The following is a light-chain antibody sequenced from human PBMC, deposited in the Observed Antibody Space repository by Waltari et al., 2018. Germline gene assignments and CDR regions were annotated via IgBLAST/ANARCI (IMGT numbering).Light chain of an antibody. CDR3: QQYNSYWT. CDR1: QSISDW. V-gene: IGKV1-5*01. J-gene: IGKJ1*01. Sequence: DIQMTQSPSTLSASVGDRVTITCRASQSISDWLAWYQQKPGKAPKVLIYDASTLESGVPSRFSGSGSGTDFSLTISSLQPDDFATYYCQQYNSYWTFGQGTKVEIK. CDR2: DAS.